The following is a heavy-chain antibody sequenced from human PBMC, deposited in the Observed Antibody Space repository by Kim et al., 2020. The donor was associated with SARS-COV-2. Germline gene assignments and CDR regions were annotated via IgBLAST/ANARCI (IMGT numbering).Heavy chain of an antibody. CDR3: ARNNPTDGSGSYYKYYY. Sequence: GGSLRLSCAASGFTFSSYAMHWVRQAPGKGLEWVAVISYDGSNKYYADSVKGRFTISRDNSKNTLYLQMNSLRAEDTAVYYCARNNPTDGSGSYYKYYY. CDR2: ISYDGSNK. J-gene: IGHJ6*01. V-gene: IGHV3-30-3*01. D-gene: IGHD3-10*01. CDR1: GFTFSSYA.